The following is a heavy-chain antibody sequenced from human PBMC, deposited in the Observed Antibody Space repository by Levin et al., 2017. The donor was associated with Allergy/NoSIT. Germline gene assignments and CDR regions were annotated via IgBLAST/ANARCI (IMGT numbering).Heavy chain of an antibody. D-gene: IGHD1-26*01. Sequence: GGSLRLSCKGSGYTFTSYWIAWVRQMPGKGLEWMGIIYPGDSDTTYSPSFQGQVTISADKSIGTASLQWSSLKASDTATYYGARRGGWDLNEVYYFDYWGQGTLVTVSS. CDR3: ARRGGWDLNEVYYFDY. CDR2: IYPGDSDT. V-gene: IGHV5-51*01. CDR1: GYTFTSYW. J-gene: IGHJ4*02.